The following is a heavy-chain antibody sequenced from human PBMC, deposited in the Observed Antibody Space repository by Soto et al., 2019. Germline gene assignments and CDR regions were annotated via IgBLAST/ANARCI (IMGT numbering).Heavy chain of an antibody. D-gene: IGHD3-3*02. CDR1: GFTFSDFG. J-gene: IGHJ4*02. CDR3: RGTDAFMEETPHY. V-gene: IGHV3-73*02. Sequence: EVQLVESGGGLVPVGGSLKLSCAASGFTFSDFGMHWVRQASGKGLEWVGRIRSKAKSYATEYAASVKGRFTISRDDSKNTAYLQMNSLKTEDTAVYYCRGTDAFMEETPHYWGQGTLVIVSS. CDR2: IRSKAKSYAT.